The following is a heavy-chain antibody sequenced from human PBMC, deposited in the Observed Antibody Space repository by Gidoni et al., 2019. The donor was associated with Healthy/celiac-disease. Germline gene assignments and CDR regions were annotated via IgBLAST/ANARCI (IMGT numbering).Heavy chain of an antibody. CDR2: ISGSGGST. D-gene: IGHD5-12*01. CDR3: AKGGGRYYFDY. J-gene: IGHJ4*02. CDR1: GFTFSSYA. Sequence: EVQLLESGGGLVQPGRCLRLSCAVSGFTFSSYAMSWVRQAPGKGLEWVSAISGSGGSTYYADSVNGRFTISRYNSKNTLYLQMNSLRAEDTSVYYCAKGGGRYYFDYWGQGTLVTVSS. V-gene: IGHV3-23*01.